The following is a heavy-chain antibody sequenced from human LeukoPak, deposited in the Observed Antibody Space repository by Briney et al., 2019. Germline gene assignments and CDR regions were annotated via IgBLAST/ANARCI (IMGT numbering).Heavy chain of an antibody. Sequence: GGSLRLSCEASGLTFSNYWMTWVRQSPGKGLEWVANIKQDGSEKYYVDSVKGRFTISRDNAKNSLYLQMNSLRAEDTAVYYCAREGREGYNYPALDFWGQGILVTVSS. CDR3: AREGREGYNYPALDF. CDR1: GLTFSNYW. J-gene: IGHJ4*02. CDR2: IKQDGSEK. D-gene: IGHD5-24*01. V-gene: IGHV3-7*05.